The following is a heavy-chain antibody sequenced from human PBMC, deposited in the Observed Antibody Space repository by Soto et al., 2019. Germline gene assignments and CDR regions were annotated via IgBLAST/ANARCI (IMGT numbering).Heavy chain of an antibody. J-gene: IGHJ6*02. CDR2: MNPNSGNT. V-gene: IGHV1-8*01. D-gene: IGHD6-13*01. CDR1: GYTFTSYD. Sequence: ASVKVSCKASGYTFTSYDINWVRQATGQGLEWMGWMNPNSGNTGYAQKFQGRVTMTSNTSISTAYMELSSLRSEDTAVYYCARGAAQQQLVLYYYYGMDVWGQGTTVTVSS. CDR3: ARGAAQQQLVLYYYYGMDV.